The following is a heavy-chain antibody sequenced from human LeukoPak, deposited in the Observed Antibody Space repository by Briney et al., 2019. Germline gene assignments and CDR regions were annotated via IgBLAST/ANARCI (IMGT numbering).Heavy chain of an antibody. Sequence: PSETLSLTCTVSGGSISGFVWSWIRQPPGEGLDYIGFIYDAGTTNYNPLLKSRVTLSVDTSKNQFSLRLNSVTAADTAVYYCARLAKGEQWLAYYFDYWGQGALVTVS. CDR3: ARLAKGEQWLAYYFDY. J-gene: IGHJ4*02. CDR1: GGSISGFV. V-gene: IGHV4-59*08. CDR2: IYDAGTT. D-gene: IGHD6-19*01.